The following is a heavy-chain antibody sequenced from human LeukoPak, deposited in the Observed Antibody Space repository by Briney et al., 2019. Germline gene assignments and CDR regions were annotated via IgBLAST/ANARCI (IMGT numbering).Heavy chain of an antibody. CDR2: IISSSSYI. Sequence: GGSLKLSCEASGFTFSSYSMNWVRQAPGKGLEWVSSIISSSSYIYYADSVKGRFTISRDNAKNSLYLQMNSLRAEDTAVYYCARDQRHPHYCSGGSCYSGGAYYYDMDVWGQGTTVTVSS. J-gene: IGHJ6*02. D-gene: IGHD2-15*01. CDR3: ARDQRHPHYCSGGSCYSGGAYYYDMDV. V-gene: IGHV3-21*01. CDR1: GFTFSSYS.